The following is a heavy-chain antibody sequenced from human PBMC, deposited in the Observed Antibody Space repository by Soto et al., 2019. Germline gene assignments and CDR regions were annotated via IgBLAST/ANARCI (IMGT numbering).Heavy chain of an antibody. CDR3: ARTTVVSGTPDFDY. D-gene: IGHD4-4*01. Sequence: QVQLVESGGGVVQPGRSLRLSCAASGFTFSNFPMHWVRQAPGKGLEWVAVISYGGIKNYYADSVKGRFTISRDDSKNTVYLQMNVLRPEDTAVYFFARTTVVSGTPDFDYWGQGTLVTVSS. J-gene: IGHJ4*02. CDR2: ISYGGIKN. CDR1: GFTFSNFP. V-gene: IGHV3-30-3*01.